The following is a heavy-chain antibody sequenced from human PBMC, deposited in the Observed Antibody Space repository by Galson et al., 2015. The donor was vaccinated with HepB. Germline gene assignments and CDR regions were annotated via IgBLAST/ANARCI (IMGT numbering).Heavy chain of an antibody. CDR1: GGSISSGGYY. CDR2: IYYSGST. D-gene: IGHD6-13*01. CDR3: ARAHWGSSWLGTHYYYYMDV. V-gene: IGHV4-31*03. J-gene: IGHJ6*03. Sequence: TLSLTCTVSGGSISSGGYYWSWIRQHPGKGLEWIGYIYYSGSTYYNPSLKSRVTISVDTSKNQFSLKLSSVTAADTAVHYCARAHWGSSWLGTHYYYYMDVWGKGTTVNVSS.